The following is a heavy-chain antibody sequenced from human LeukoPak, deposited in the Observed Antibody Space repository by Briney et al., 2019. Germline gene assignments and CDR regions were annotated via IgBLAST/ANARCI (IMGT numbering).Heavy chain of an antibody. V-gene: IGHV3-23*01. CDR2: ISGSGGST. D-gene: IGHD6-19*01. Sequence: GGSLRLSCAASGFTFSSYAMSWVRQAPGKGLEWVSAISGSGGSTYYADSVKGRFTISRDNSKNTLYLQMNSLRAEDTAVYYCAKEVAEAGRGRSYYFDYWGQGTLVTVSS. CDR1: GFTFSSYA. J-gene: IGHJ4*02. CDR3: AKEVAEAGRGRSYYFDY.